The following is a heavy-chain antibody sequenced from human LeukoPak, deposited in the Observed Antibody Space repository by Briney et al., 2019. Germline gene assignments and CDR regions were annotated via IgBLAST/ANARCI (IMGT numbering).Heavy chain of an antibody. CDR1: GGTFSSYA. Sequence: SVKVSCKASGGTFSSYAISWVRQAPGQGLEWMGGIIPIFGTANYAQKFQGRVTMTRDMSTSTVYMELSSLRSEDTAVYYCARGNTAMDIHGEAAFDIWGQGAMVTVSS. D-gene: IGHD5-18*01. CDR2: IIPIFGTA. V-gene: IGHV1-69*05. J-gene: IGHJ3*02. CDR3: ARGNTAMDIHGEAAFDI.